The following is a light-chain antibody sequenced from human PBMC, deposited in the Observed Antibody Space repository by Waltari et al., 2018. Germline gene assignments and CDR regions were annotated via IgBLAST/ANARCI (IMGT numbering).Light chain of an antibody. J-gene: IGKJ4*01. CDR1: RAVIDH. V-gene: IGKV1-39*01. CDR2: DAD. Sequence: DIQLTQSPSSLSANVGDRVDITCRASRAVIDHLHWYHQKPGKAPTLLIFDADGPADGVPSRFSGSGFGTDFTLTITSLQPEDFGTYYCQQTYSDPVFGGGTRVDIK. CDR3: QQTYSDPV.